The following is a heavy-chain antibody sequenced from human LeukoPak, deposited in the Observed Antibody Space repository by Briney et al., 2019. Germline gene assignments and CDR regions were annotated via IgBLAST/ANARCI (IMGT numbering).Heavy chain of an antibody. J-gene: IGHJ4*02. Sequence: GRSLRLSCAASGFTFSSYGMHWVRQAPGKGLEWVAVIWYDGSNKYYADSVKGRFTISRDNSKNTLYLQMNSLRAEDTAVYYCARGITLIRGVISFDYWGQGTLVTVSS. D-gene: IGHD3-10*01. V-gene: IGHV3-33*01. CDR2: IWYDGSNK. CDR3: ARGITLIRGVISFDY. CDR1: GFTFSSYG.